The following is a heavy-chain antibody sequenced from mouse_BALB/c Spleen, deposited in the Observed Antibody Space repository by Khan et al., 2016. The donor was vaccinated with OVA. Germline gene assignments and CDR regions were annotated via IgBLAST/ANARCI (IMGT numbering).Heavy chain of an antibody. CDR1: GFTFSDYG. J-gene: IGHJ3*01. D-gene: IGHD1-2*01. CDR2: ISDLAYTI. CDR3: ARGGGTAPFAY. V-gene: IGHV5-15*02. Sequence: EVELVESGGGLVQPGGSRKLSCAASGFTFSDYGMAWVRRAPGKGPEWVAFISDLAYTIYYGDAVTGRFTISRENAQNTMYLEMSSLRSEDTAIYYGARGGGTAPFAYWGLGTLVTVSA.